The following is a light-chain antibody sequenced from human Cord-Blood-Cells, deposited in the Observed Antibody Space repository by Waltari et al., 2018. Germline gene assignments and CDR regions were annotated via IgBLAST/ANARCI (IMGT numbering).Light chain of an antibody. CDR3: QQYGSSPWT. CDR1: QSVSNSY. Sequence: EIVLTQSPGTLSLSPGERDTLSCRASQSVSNSYLAWYQQKPGHAPRLLIYGASSRATGIPDRFSRSRSVTDVTLSISRLDPEDCAVYYFQQYGSSPWTFGQGTKVEIK. V-gene: IGKV3-20*01. CDR2: GAS. J-gene: IGKJ1*01.